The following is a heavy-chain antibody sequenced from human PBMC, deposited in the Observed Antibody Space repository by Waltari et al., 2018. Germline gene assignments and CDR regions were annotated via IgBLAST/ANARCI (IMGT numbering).Heavy chain of an antibody. V-gene: IGHV5-51*01. D-gene: IGHD3-3*01. J-gene: IGHJ5*02. Sequence: EVQLVQSGAEVKKPGESLKISCKGSGYSFTSYWIGWVRQMPGKGLEWMGISYPGDSDTRYSPSFQGQVTIAADKSISTAYLQWSSLKASDTAMYYCARQSVVIIHEDPNWFDPWGQGTLVTVSS. CDR1: GYSFTSYW. CDR3: ARQSVVIIHEDPNWFDP. CDR2: SYPGDSDT.